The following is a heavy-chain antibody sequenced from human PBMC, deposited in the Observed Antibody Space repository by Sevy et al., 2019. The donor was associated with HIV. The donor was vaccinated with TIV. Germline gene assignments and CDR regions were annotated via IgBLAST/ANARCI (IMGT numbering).Heavy chain of an antibody. D-gene: IGHD1-1*01. V-gene: IGHV3-21*01. J-gene: IGHJ3*01. CDR3: ARGVGTYDAFDL. Sequence: GGSLRLSCAASGFTFSDYNMNWVRQAPGKGLEWVSYISGLSNYIYYADSVKGRFSISRDNAKNSLFLQMNSLRAEDTALYYCARGVGTYDAFDLWGQGTMVTVSS. CDR2: ISGLSNYI. CDR1: GFTFSDYN.